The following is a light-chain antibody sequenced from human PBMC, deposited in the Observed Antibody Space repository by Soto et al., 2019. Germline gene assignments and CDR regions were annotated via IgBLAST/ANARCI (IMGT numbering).Light chain of an antibody. Sequence: QSVLTQSPSASGSPGQSVTISCTGTSSDIGGYNSVSWHQQHPGKAPKVMIYDVTKRPSGVPDRFSGSKSGNTASLTVSALQAEDEADYYCSSYTDRKNLVFGTGTQSPS. CDR2: DVT. CDR1: SSDIGGYNS. CDR3: SSYTDRKNLV. J-gene: IGLJ1*01. V-gene: IGLV2-8*01.